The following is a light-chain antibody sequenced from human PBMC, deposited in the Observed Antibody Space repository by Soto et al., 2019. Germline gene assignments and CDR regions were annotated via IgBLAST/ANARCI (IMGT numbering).Light chain of an antibody. V-gene: IGLV2-14*01. J-gene: IGLJ2*01. Sequence: QSVLTQPASVSGSPGQSLTISCTGTSSDIGGFNYVSWYQQYPGKAPKLMISDVSNRPSGVSNRFSGSKSGNTASLTISGLQAEDEADYYCSSYTSSNTLVVFGGGTKLTVL. CDR3: SSYTSSNTLVV. CDR2: DVS. CDR1: SSDIGGFNY.